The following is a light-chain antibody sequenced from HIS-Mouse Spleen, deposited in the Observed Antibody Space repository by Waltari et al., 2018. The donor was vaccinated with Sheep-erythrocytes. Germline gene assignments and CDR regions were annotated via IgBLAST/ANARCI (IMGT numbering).Light chain of an antibody. V-gene: IGLV3-1*01. CDR1: KLVDKY. CDR2: QDS. J-gene: IGLJ2*01. CDR3: QAWDSSTAWNVV. Sequence: SYELTQPPSVSVSPGPTASITCSGDKLVDKYACWYQQKPGQSPVLVIYQDSKRPSGSLGRFSGSNSGNTAPLTISGTQAMDAADYYCQAWDSSTAWNVVFGGGTKLTVL.